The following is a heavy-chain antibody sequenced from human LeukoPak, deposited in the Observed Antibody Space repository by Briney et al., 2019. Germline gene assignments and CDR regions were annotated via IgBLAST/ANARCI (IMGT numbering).Heavy chain of an antibody. V-gene: IGHV3-23*01. Sequence: GGSLRLSCAASRFTFSSYAMSWVRQAPGKGLEWVSAISGSGESTYYADSVEGRFTISRDNSKNTLHLQMNSLRVEDTALYYCAKRHDILGGKYYFDYWGQGALVTVSS. D-gene: IGHD3-16*01. J-gene: IGHJ4*02. CDR2: ISGSGEST. CDR3: AKRHDILGGKYYFDY. CDR1: RFTFSSYA.